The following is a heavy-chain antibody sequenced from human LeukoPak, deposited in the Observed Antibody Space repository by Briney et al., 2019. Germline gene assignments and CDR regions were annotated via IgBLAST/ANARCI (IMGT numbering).Heavy chain of an antibody. CDR1: GGSISSYY. J-gene: IGHJ5*02. D-gene: IGHD6-13*01. CDR2: IYYSGST. V-gene: IGHV4-59*08. CDR3: ARHDIAAAGTWFDP. Sequence: SETLSLTCTVSGGSISSYYWSWIRQPPGKGLEWIGYIYYSGSTNYNPSLKSRVTISVDTSKNQFSLKLSSVTAADTAVYYCARHDIAAAGTWFDPWGQGTLVTVSS.